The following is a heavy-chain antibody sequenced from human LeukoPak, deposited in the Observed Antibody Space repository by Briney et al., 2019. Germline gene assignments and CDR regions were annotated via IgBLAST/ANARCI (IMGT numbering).Heavy chain of an antibody. D-gene: IGHD5-12*01. CDR3: AREVRGYYFDY. V-gene: IGHV3-53*01. Sequence: QAGGSLRLSCAASGFTVTSNYMTWVRQAPGKGLEWVSVISSGGNTYYADSVKGRFTISGDNSKNTVYLQMNGLRAEDTAVYYCAREVRGYYFDYWGQGTLVTASS. J-gene: IGHJ4*02. CDR2: ISSGGNT. CDR1: GFTVTSNY.